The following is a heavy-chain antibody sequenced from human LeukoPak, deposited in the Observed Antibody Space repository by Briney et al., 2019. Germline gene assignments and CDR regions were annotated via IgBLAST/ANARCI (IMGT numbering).Heavy chain of an antibody. D-gene: IGHD3-3*01. Sequence: PSETLSLTCTVSGGSISSYYWSWIRQPPGKGLEWIGYIFYSGSTNSSPSLKSRVTISVDTSKNQFSLKLRSVTAADTAVYYCARSTFGDYSFDYWGQGTLVTVSS. V-gene: IGHV4-59*01. CDR1: GGSISSYY. CDR2: IFYSGST. CDR3: ARSTFGDYSFDY. J-gene: IGHJ4*02.